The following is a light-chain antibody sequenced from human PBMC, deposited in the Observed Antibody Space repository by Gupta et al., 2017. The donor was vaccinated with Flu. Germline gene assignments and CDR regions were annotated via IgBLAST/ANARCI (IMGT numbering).Light chain of an antibody. CDR3: QQEHLSPKT. Sequence: GTLSLSPGERATLSCRASQTVSSSYLAWYQQKPGQSPRLLIYGASSRATGIPDRFSGSGSGTDFTLTISRLEPEDFAVYYCQQEHLSPKTFGQGTKVEVK. CDR2: GAS. CDR1: QTVSSSY. V-gene: IGKV3-20*01. J-gene: IGKJ1*01.